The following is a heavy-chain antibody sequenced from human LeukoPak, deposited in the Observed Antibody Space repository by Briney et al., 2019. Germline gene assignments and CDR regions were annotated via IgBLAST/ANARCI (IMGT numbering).Heavy chain of an antibody. D-gene: IGHD3-10*01. CDR2: ISSSSRYI. V-gene: IGHV3-21*01. Sequence: GGSLRLSCTGSGFTFSSYSMNWVRQAPGKGLEWVSSISSSSRYIYYADSVKGRFTISRDNARNSLLLQMSSLRAEDTAVYYCAKSGVLDSYYYMDVWGKGTTVTVSS. J-gene: IGHJ6*03. CDR3: AKSGVLDSYYYMDV. CDR1: GFTFSSYS.